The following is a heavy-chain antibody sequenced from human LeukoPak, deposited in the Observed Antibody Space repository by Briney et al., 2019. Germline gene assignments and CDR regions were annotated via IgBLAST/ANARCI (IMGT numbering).Heavy chain of an antibody. J-gene: IGHJ4*02. CDR2: IYYGGSA. D-gene: IGHD1-26*01. CDR3: ARSYSGTYHGFGVY. V-gene: IGHV4-59*01. Sequence: SETLSLTCTISGDSISSDYWSWIRQPPGKGLEWIGNIYYGGSAKYNRSLKSRVTISVGTSKSQISLNLYSVTAADTAAYYCARSYSGTYHGFGVYWGEGTLVTVSS. CDR1: GDSISSDY.